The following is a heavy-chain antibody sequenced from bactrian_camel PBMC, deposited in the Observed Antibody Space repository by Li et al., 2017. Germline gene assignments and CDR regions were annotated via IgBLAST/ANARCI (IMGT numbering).Heavy chain of an antibody. V-gene: IGHV3S53*01. CDR2: INGDGTT. J-gene: IGHJ4*01. CDR1: GVSDTDYY. Sequence: QVQLVESGGGSVQAGGSLRLSCVVSGVSDTDYYMGWFRQAPGKEREGVAAINGDGTTNYADSVKGRFAISKDDAKNTLYLQMNSLEPDDSAIYYCAAEKILQGTQVTVS.